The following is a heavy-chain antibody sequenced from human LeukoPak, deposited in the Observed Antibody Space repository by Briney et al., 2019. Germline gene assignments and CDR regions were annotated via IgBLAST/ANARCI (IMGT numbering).Heavy chain of an antibody. Sequence: KTSGTLSLTCAVSGGSISSTNWWSWVRQPPGKGLEWIGYIYHSGSTYYNPSLKSRVTISVDRSKNQFSLKLSSVTAADTAVYYCARAAGFWSGYRNWFDPWGQGTLVTASS. CDR1: GGSISSTNW. J-gene: IGHJ5*02. D-gene: IGHD3-3*01. CDR3: ARAAGFWSGYRNWFDP. V-gene: IGHV4-4*02. CDR2: IYHSGST.